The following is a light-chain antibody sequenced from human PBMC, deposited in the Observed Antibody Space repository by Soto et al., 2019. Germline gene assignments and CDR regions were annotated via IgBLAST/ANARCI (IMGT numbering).Light chain of an antibody. CDR3: QQYNNWPIT. Sequence: EIVLTQSPGTLSLSPGQRATLSCRASESISRDYLAWYQQKPGQAPRLLIYGASTRATGIPARFSGSGSGTEFTLTISSLQSEDFAVYYCQQYNNWPITFGQGTRLEIK. CDR1: ESISRDY. CDR2: GAS. V-gene: IGKV3-15*01. J-gene: IGKJ5*01.